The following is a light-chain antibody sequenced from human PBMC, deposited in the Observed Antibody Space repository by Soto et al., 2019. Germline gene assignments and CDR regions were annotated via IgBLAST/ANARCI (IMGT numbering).Light chain of an antibody. CDR1: QSVSSSY. CDR3: QQYVRSPLT. J-gene: IGKJ4*01. V-gene: IGKV3-20*01. Sequence: EIVLTQSPGTLSLSPGERATLSCRASQSVSSSYLAWYQQKPGQAPRLLIYGASIRATGITDRFRGSGSGTDFTLIISRLDPEDFAVYYCQQYVRSPLTFGGGTKVEIK. CDR2: GAS.